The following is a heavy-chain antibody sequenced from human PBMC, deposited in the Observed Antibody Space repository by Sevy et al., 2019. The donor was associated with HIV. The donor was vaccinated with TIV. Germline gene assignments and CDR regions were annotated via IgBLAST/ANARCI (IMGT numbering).Heavy chain of an antibody. D-gene: IGHD5-18*01. J-gene: IGHJ3*02. V-gene: IGHV3-7*01. CDR2: IKQDGSEK. CDR3: ARWRTAITAFDI. CDR1: RFTFSNFW. Sequence: GGSLRLSCAASRFTFSNFWMTWVRQASGKGLEWVANIKQDGSEKYYVDSVRGRFTISRDNAKNSLYLQMNSLRAEDTAVYYCARWRTAITAFDIWGQGTMVTVSS.